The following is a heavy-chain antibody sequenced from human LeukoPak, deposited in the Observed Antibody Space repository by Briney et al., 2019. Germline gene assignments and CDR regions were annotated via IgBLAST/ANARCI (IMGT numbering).Heavy chain of an antibody. D-gene: IGHD3-16*01. CDR3: VKDFGRVRGTPDT. CDR2: ISGSGNGGSI. J-gene: IGHJ5*02. CDR1: GFVFSIYT. V-gene: IGHV3-64D*06. Sequence: GGSLRLSCSASGFVFSIYTMYWVRQAPGKGPEYVSTISGSGNGGSIYYADSVKGRFTISRDDSKSILYLQMNGLRSEDTAVYYCVKDFGRVRGTPDTWGQGTLVTVSS.